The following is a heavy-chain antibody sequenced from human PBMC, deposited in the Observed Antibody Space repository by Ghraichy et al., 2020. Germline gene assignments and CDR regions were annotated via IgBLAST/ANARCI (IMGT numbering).Heavy chain of an antibody. D-gene: IGHD3-10*01. V-gene: IGHV3-21*01. CDR2: ISSSSSYI. J-gene: IGHJ6*02. CDR3: ARDRQNAHTFYYYGSGSYYGIDV. Sequence: GGSLRLSCAASGFTFSSYSINWVRQAPGKGLEWVSSISSSSSYIYYADSVKGRFTISRDNAKNSLYLQMNSLRAEDTAVYYCARDRQNAHTFYYYGSGSYYGIDVWGQGTTVTVSS. CDR1: GFTFSSYS.